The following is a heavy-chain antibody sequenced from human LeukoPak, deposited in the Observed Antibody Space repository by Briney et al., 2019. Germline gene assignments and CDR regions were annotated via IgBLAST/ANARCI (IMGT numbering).Heavy chain of an antibody. Sequence: SETLSLTCAVYGGSFNGYYWSWIRQPPGKGLEWIGEINHSGSTNYNPSLKSRVTISVDTSKNQFSLKLSSVTAADTAVYYCARVRGSGWPPYYYYYMDVWGKGTTVTVSS. J-gene: IGHJ6*03. D-gene: IGHD6-19*01. CDR2: INHSGST. CDR3: ARVRGSGWPPYYYYYMDV. V-gene: IGHV4-34*01. CDR1: GGSFNGYY.